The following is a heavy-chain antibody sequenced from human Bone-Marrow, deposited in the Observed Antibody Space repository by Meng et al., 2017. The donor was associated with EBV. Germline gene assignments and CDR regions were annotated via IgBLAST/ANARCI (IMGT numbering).Heavy chain of an antibody. J-gene: IGHJ2*01. V-gene: IGHV2-5*02. CDR1: GFSLSTSGVG. Sequence: LKESVPPLVKPPQTLPLTCTLAGFSLSTSGVGVGSLRQPPGKALEWLALIYWDDDKRYSPSLKSRLTITKDTSKNQVVLTMTNMDPVDTATYYCAHRRDDYTNYWYFDLWGRGTLVTVSS. CDR2: IYWDDDK. D-gene: IGHD4-11*01. CDR3: AHRRDDYTNYWYFDL.